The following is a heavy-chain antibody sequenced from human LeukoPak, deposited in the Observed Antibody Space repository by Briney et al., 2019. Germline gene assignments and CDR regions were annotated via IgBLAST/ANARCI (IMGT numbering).Heavy chain of an antibody. J-gene: IGHJ5*02. Sequence: GASVKVSCKASGGTFSSYTISWVRQAPGQGLEWMGIINPSGGSTSYAQKFQGRVTMTRDTSTSTVYMELSSLRSEDTAVYYCARVSGSSGWFAPSAWDWFDPWGQGTLVTASS. CDR2: INPSGGST. CDR1: GGTFSSYT. V-gene: IGHV1-46*01. D-gene: IGHD6-19*01. CDR3: ARVSGSSGWFAPSAWDWFDP.